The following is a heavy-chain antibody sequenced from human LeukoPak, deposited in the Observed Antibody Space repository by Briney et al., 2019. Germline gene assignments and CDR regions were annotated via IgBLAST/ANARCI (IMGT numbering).Heavy chain of an antibody. CDR2: ISGTGGRT. CDR3: ARDVPYNYDSSGYNSPFDC. Sequence: GGSLRLSCAASGFTFSTYAMCWVRQAPGKGLEWVSDISGTGGRTYYADSVKGRFTISRDNSKNTVDLLMNSLRAEDTAIYYCARDVPYNYDSSGYNSPFDCWGQGTLVTVSS. V-gene: IGHV3-23*01. CDR1: GFTFSTYA. J-gene: IGHJ4*02. D-gene: IGHD3-22*01.